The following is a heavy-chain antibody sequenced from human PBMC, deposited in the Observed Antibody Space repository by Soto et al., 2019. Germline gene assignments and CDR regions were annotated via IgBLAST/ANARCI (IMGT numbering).Heavy chain of an antibody. V-gene: IGHV1-69*13. J-gene: IGHJ6*02. CDR3: ARVPGNYYYYYGMDV. Sequence: ASVKVSCKASGGTFSSYAISWVRQAPGQGLEWMGGIIPIFGTANYAQKFQGRVTITADESTSTAYMELSSLRSEDTAVYYCARVPGNYYYYYGMDVWGQGTTVTVSS. CDR2: IIPIFGTA. CDR1: GGTFSSYA.